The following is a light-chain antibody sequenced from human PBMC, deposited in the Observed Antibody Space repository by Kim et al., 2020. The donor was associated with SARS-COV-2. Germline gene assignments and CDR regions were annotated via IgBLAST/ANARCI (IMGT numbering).Light chain of an antibody. CDR2: EDN. CDR1: SGIIASTY. Sequence: TVTISCTRSSGIIASTYVQWYQQRPVSAPTTVIYEDNQRPSGVPDRFSGSIDSSSNSASLTISGLKTEDEADYYCQSYDSSNPWVFGGGTQLTVL. J-gene: IGLJ3*02. CDR3: QSYDSSNPWV. V-gene: IGLV6-57*03.